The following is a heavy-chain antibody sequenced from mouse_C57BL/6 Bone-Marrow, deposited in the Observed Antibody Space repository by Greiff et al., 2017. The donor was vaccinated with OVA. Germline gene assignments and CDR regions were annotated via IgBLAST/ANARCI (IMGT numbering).Heavy chain of an antibody. CDR2: ISSGGSYT. V-gene: IGHV5-6*01. D-gene: IGHD4-1*01. Sequence: EVQGVESGGDLVKPGGSLKLSCAASGFTFSSYGMSWVRQTPDKRLEWVATISSGGSYTYYPDSVKGRFTISRDNAKNTLYLQMSSLKSEDTAMYYCARQGIAGTSYWGQGTTLTVSS. J-gene: IGHJ2*01. CDR3: ARQGIAGTSY. CDR1: GFTFSSYG.